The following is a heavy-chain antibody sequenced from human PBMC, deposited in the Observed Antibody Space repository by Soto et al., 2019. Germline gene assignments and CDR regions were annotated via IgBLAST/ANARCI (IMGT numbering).Heavy chain of an antibody. Sequence: QVQLVESGGGVVQPGRSLRLSWVVSGFIFRSFGMHWVRQAQGKGLEWVGFIWNDGSNTYYVDSVKGRFNIARDNVKNTLYLHMNSLREEDTGVYYCAREGLSGSQPEFANWGQGTLVTAPS. D-gene: IGHD1-26*01. V-gene: IGHV3-33*01. CDR1: GFIFRSFG. CDR3: AREGLSGSQPEFAN. CDR2: IWNDGSNT. J-gene: IGHJ4*02.